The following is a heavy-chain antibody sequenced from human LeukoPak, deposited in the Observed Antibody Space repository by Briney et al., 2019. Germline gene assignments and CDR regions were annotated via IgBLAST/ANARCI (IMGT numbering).Heavy chain of an antibody. D-gene: IGHD6-6*01. Sequence: ASETLSLTCTVSGDSISSYYWSWIRQPPGKGLEWIGYISYSGSTNYNPSLMSRVTISVDTSKNQFSLKLNSVTAADTAVYYCARHSRAARSRSNFDFWGQGTLVTVSS. V-gene: IGHV4-59*08. J-gene: IGHJ4*02. CDR2: ISYSGST. CDR1: GDSISSYY. CDR3: ARHSRAARSRSNFDF.